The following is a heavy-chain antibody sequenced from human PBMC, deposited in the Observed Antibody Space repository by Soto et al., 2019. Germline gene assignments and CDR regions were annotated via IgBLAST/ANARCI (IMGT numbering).Heavy chain of an antibody. CDR1: GFIVSSFG. D-gene: IGHD7-27*01. CDR2: IWHDGSNT. CDR3: VRDLLGSGGHFDY. Sequence: LRLSCAASGFIVSSFGMHWVRQAPGKGLEWVAHIWHDGSNTYYADSVKGRFTISRDNSRNTVYLQMNSLRAEDTAVYHCVRDLLGSGGHFDYWGQGTPVTVSS. V-gene: IGHV3-33*01. J-gene: IGHJ4*02.